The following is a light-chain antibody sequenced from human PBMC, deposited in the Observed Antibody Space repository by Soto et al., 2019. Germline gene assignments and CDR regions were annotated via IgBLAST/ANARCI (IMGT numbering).Light chain of an antibody. J-gene: IGKJ1*01. Sequence: MTQSPATLSVSPGERATLSCRASQGVRSNLAWYQQKPGKAPKLLIYDASSLQSGVPSRFTGRGSGTEFTLTISSLQPDDFATYYCQQYDSYSRTFGQGTKVDIK. CDR1: QGVRSN. CDR2: DAS. V-gene: IGKV1-5*01. CDR3: QQYDSYSRT.